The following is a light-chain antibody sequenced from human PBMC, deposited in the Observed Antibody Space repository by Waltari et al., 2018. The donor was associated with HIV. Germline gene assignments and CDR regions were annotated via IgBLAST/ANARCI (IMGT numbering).Light chain of an antibody. CDR3: QLWDTTSDHPV. Sequence: SYVLTPPPSVSVAPGQTARITCGGDNIGSQSVHWYQQKPGQAPLLVVFDDGARPSGVPERFSGSNSGNTATLTIGRVEAGDEADYYCQLWDTTSDHPVFGGGTKLTVL. V-gene: IGLV3-21*02. CDR2: DDG. CDR1: NIGSQS. J-gene: IGLJ3*02.